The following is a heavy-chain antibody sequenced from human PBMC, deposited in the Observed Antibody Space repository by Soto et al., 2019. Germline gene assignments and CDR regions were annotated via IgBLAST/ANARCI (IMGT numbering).Heavy chain of an antibody. Sequence: SETLSLTCTVSGGSISSSSYYWGWIRQPPGKGLEWIGSIYYSGSTYYNPSLKSRVTISVDTSKNQFSLKLSSVTAADTAVYYCARRPSYYDRTGILWGQGTLVTVSS. V-gene: IGHV4-39*01. CDR1: GGSISSSSYY. CDR3: ARRPSYYDRTGIL. CDR2: IYYSGST. J-gene: IGHJ4*02. D-gene: IGHD3-22*01.